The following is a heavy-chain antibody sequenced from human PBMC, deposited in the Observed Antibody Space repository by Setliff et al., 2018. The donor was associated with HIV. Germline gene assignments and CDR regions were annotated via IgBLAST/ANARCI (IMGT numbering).Heavy chain of an antibody. CDR2: IIPLSGTT. V-gene: IGHV1-69*13. CDR3: ARGRWLQSFDY. CDR1: GGSFSSFA. J-gene: IGHJ4*02. Sequence: VASVKVSCKVSGGSFSSFAMSWVRQAPGHGLEWTGGIIPLSGTTNYAQKLEGRVTLSADESTSTAYMQLNSLTSEDTAVYYCARGRWLQSFDYWGQGTLVTVSS. D-gene: IGHD5-12*01.